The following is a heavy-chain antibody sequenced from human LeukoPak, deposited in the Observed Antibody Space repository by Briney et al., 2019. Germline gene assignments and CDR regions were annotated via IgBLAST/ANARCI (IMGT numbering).Heavy chain of an antibody. D-gene: IGHD3-22*01. CDR2: IIPIFGTA. CDR3: AQFCYDSSGSAY. J-gene: IGHJ4*02. CDR1: GGTSISYA. V-gene: IGHV1-69*13. Sequence: AASVKVSCKASGGTSISYAISWVRQAPGQGLEWMGGIIPIFGTANYAQKFQGRVTITADESTSTAYMELSSLRSEDTAVYYCAQFCYDSSGSAYWGQGTLVTVSS.